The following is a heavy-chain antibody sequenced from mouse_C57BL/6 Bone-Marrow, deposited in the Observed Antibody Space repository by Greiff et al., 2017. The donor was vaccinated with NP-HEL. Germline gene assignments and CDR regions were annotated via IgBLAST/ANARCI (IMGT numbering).Heavy chain of an antibody. CDR2: ISNGGGST. J-gene: IGHJ1*03. CDR1: GFTFSDYY. D-gene: IGHD1-1*01. CDR3: ARQGYGSSRWYFDV. Sequence: EVQRVESGGGLVQPGGSLKLSCAASGFTFSDYYMYWVRQTPEKRLEWVAYISNGGGSTYYPDTVKGRFTISRDNAKNTLYLQMSRLKSEDTAMYYCARQGYGSSRWYFDVWGTGTTVTVSS. V-gene: IGHV5-12*01.